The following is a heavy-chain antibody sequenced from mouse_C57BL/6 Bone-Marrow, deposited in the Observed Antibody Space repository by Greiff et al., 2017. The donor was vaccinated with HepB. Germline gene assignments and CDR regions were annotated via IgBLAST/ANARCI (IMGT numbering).Heavy chain of an antibody. Sequence: QVQLQQSGAELARPGASVKLSCKASGYTFTSYGISWVKQRTGQGLEWIGEIYPRSGNTYYNEKFKGKATLTADKSSSTAYMELRSLTSEDSAVYFCARYYYGSSYSHGYFDVWGTGTTVTVSS. CDR1: GYTFTSYG. CDR3: ARYYYGSSYSHGYFDV. CDR2: IYPRSGNT. D-gene: IGHD1-1*01. V-gene: IGHV1-81*01. J-gene: IGHJ1*03.